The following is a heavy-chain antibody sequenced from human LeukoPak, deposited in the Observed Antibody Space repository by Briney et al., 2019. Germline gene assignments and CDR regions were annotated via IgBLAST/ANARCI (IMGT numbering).Heavy chain of an antibody. Sequence: ASVKVSCKTSGYTFTIYGISWARQATGQGLEWMGLISAYGNTNYAQNLQGRVTMTTDTSTSTAYMELRSLRSDDTAVYYCARGIIGYYFDYWGQGTLVTVSS. CDR3: ARGIIGYYFDY. CDR1: GYTFTIYG. J-gene: IGHJ4*02. CDR2: ISAYGNT. D-gene: IGHD2-15*01. V-gene: IGHV1-18*01.